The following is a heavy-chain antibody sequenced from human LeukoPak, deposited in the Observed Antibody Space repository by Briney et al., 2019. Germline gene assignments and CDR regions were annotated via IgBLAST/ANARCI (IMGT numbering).Heavy chain of an antibody. CDR3: ARLTSNFDI. Sequence: KPGEALKISCKGSGYSFTSYWSGWLRQMPGKGLEWMGIIYPGDSDTRYSPYFQGHVTISADKSISTAYLQWRSLQASDTAMYYCARLTSNFDIWGQGTMVTVSS. CDR2: IYPGDSDT. CDR1: GYSFTSYW. D-gene: IGHD4-11*01. J-gene: IGHJ3*02. V-gene: IGHV5-51*03.